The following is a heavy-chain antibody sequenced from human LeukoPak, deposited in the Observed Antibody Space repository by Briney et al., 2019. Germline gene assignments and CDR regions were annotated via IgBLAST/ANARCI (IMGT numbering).Heavy chain of an antibody. V-gene: IGHV3-23*01. CDR3: AKSGPDFGDLPSEYYFDY. Sequence: GGSLRLSCAASGFTFSSYAMSWVRQAPGKGLEWVSAISGSGGSTYYADSVKGRFTISRDNSKNTLYLQMNSLRAEDTAVYYCAKSGPDFGDLPSEYYFDYWGQGNLVTVSS. J-gene: IGHJ4*02. CDR1: GFTFSSYA. D-gene: IGHD4-17*01. CDR2: ISGSGGST.